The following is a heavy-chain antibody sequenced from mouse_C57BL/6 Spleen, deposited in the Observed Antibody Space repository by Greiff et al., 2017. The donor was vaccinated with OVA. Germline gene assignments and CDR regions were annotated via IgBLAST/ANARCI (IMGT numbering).Heavy chain of an antibody. Sequence: QVQLKQPGAELVRPGSSVKLSCKASGYTFTSYWMDWVKQRPGQGLEWIGNIYPSDSETHYNQKFKDKATLTVDKSSSTAYMQLSSLTSEDSAVYYCARSGYYGHYYAMDYWGQGTSVTVSS. CDR2: IYPSDSET. J-gene: IGHJ4*01. CDR3: ARSGYYGHYYAMDY. D-gene: IGHD1-1*01. V-gene: IGHV1-61*01. CDR1: GYTFTSYW.